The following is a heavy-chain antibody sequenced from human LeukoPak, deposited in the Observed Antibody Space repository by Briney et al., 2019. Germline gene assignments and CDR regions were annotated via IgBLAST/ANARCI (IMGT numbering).Heavy chain of an antibody. J-gene: IGHJ4*02. CDR3: ARGTNGSGRPFDY. CDR2: IYYSGST. V-gene: IGHV4-59*01. Sequence: SETLSLTCTVSGGSISSYYWSWIRQPPGKGLEWIGYIYYSGSTNYNPSLKSRVTISVDTSKNQFSLKLSSVTAADTAVHYCARGTNGSGRPFDYWGQGTLVTVSS. CDR1: GGSISSYY. D-gene: IGHD3-10*01.